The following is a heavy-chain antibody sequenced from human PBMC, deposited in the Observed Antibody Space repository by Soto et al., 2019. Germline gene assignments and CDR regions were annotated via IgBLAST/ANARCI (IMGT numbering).Heavy chain of an antibody. Sequence: SETLSLTCTVSGGSISSYYWSWIRQPPGKGLEWIGYIYYSGSTNYNPSLKSRVTISVDTSKNQFSLKLSSVTAADTAVYFCARLVYNHFDSWGQGTLVTVSS. D-gene: IGHD1-1*01. CDR2: IYYSGST. V-gene: IGHV4-59*01. CDR1: GGSISSYY. CDR3: ARLVYNHFDS. J-gene: IGHJ4*02.